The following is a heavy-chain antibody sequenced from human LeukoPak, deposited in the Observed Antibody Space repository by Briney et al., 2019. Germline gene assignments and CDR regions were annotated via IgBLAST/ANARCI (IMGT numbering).Heavy chain of an antibody. J-gene: IGHJ5*02. D-gene: IGHD4-17*01. CDR2: IYYSGST. CDR3: ARAVTTVTTFSNWFDP. CDR1: GGSINTYY. V-gene: IGHV4-59*01. Sequence: SSETLSLTCTVSGGSINTYYWSWIRQPPGKGLEWIGYIYYSGSTNYNPSLKSRVTISVDTSKNQFSLKLSSVTAADTAVYYCARAVTTVTTFSNWFDPWGQGTLVTVSS.